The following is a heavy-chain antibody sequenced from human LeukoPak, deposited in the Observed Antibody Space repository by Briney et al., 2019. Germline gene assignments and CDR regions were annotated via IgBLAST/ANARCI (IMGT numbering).Heavy chain of an antibody. CDR3: ARSIMIVPNTSYYYYYMDV. V-gene: IGHV1-3*01. D-gene: IGHD3-22*01. Sequence: GASVKVSCKASGYTFTSHALHWVRQAPGESLEWMAWINGATGNTEYSQKFQARVTITRDTSASTAYMELSSLRSEDTAVYYCARSIMIVPNTSYYYYYMDVWGQGTTVTVSS. J-gene: IGHJ6*02. CDR1: GYTFTSHA. CDR2: INGATGNT.